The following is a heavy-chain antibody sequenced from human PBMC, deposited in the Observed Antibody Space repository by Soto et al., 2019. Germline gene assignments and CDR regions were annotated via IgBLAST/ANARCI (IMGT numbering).Heavy chain of an antibody. V-gene: IGHV1-18*01. CDR2: ISAYNGNT. J-gene: IGHJ4*02. Sequence: ASVKVSCKASGYTFTSYGISWVRQAPGQGLEWMGWISAYNGNTNYAQKLQGRVTMTTDTSTSTAYMELRSLRSDDTAVYYCARVAIGRKVAARPGPVDYWGQGTLVTVSS. CDR1: GYTFTSYG. CDR3: ARVAIGRKVAARPGPVDY. D-gene: IGHD6-6*01.